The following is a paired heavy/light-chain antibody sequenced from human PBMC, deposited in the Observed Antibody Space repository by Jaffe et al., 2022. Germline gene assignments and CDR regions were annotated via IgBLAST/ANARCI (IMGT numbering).Heavy chain of an antibody. V-gene: IGHV4-38-2*01. CDR1: GASISTVYS. J-gene: IGHJ4*02. Sequence: QVQLQESGPGLLKPSETLSLTCAVSGASISTVYSWGWIRQPPGKGLEWIGSFRDSASNYKTTSTTYNPSLKGRVSISVDTSKNHFSLNLRSVTAADTAVYFCARHVFQQGSGWYYWGQGTLVTVSS. CDR2: FRDSASNYKTTST. CDR3: ARHVFQQGSGWYY. D-gene: IGHD6-19*01.
Light chain of an antibody. CDR2: EDK. CDR3: QSYDTTSLWV. CDR1: GGSIASNY. Sequence: NFVLTQPHSVSESPGKTVTISCTGSGGSIASNYVQWYQQRPGSVPTTIIYEDKQRPNGVPTRFSGSVDRSSNSASLTISGLKTEDEADYYCQSYDTTSLWVFGGGTKLTVL. J-gene: IGLJ3*02. V-gene: IGLV6-57*02.